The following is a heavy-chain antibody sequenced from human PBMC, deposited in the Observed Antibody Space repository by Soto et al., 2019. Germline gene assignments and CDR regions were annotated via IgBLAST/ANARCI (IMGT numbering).Heavy chain of an antibody. CDR1: GFTSDDYA. CDR3: LKDVMPGGADF. Sequence: EVKLVESGGGLVQPGRSLRLSCVASGFTSDDYAMHWVRQAPGKGLEWVAGIYWNSNRIDYGDSVKGRFTIYRDNAAKSLYLQTTSLRPEETAMYFCLKDVMPGGADFWGQGTLVTVSA. J-gene: IGHJ4*02. CDR2: IYWNSNRI. D-gene: IGHD3-16*01. V-gene: IGHV3-9*02.